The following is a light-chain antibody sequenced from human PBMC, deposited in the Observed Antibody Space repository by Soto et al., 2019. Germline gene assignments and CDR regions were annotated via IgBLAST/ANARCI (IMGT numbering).Light chain of an antibody. V-gene: IGLV1-47*01. CDR3: ATWDNSLSGPV. CDR2: RND. CDR1: TSNIAIND. Sequence: QSVLTQPPSASGTPGQRVTISCSGSTSNIAINDVYWYQQLPGAAPKVLFYRNDRLPSGVPDRFSASKSDTSASLAISGLRSDDEADYYCATWDNSLSGPVFGGGTKLTVL. J-gene: IGLJ3*02.